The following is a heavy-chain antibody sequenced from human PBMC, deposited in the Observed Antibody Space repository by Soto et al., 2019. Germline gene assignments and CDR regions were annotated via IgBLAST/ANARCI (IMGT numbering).Heavy chain of an antibody. CDR1: GGSFNNSA. CDR2: IIPNFDTP. J-gene: IGHJ6*02. CDR3: AVAMVREILIFESSGMHV. D-gene: IGHD3-10*01. Sequence: QVHLVQSGAEVKKPGSSVKVSCKTSGGSFNNSAVSWVRQAPGQGLEWMGGIIPNFDTPNYAQKFPDRVTIIADESTTTVYMELRSLRSNDTDVYYCAVAMVREILIFESSGMHVWGQGTTVIVSS. V-gene: IGHV1-69*01.